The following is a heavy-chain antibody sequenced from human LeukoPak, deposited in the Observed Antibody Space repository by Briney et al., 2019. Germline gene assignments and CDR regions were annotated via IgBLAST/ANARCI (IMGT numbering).Heavy chain of an antibody. CDR2: FDPEDGET. D-gene: IGHD6-19*01. Sequence: ASVKVSCKAFGYMFTSYYIHWVRQAPGKGLEWMGGFDPEDGETIYAQKFQGRVTMTEDTSTDTAYMELSSLRSEDTAVYYCAYIAVAKGVYYYYGMDVWGQGTTVTVSS. V-gene: IGHV1-24*01. J-gene: IGHJ6*02. CDR3: AYIAVAKGVYYYYGMDV. CDR1: GYMFTSYY.